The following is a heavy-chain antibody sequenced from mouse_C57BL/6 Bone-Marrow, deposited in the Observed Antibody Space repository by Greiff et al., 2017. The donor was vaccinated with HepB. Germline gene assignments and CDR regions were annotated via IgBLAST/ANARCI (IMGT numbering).Heavy chain of an antibody. J-gene: IGHJ3*01. Sequence: VQLQQPGAELVRPGTSVKLSCKASGYTFTSYWMHWVKQRPGQGLEWIGVIDPSDSYTNYNQKFKGKATLTVDTSSSTAYMQLSSLTSEDSAVYYCARLGRAWFAYWGQGTLVTVSA. CDR3: ARLGRAWFAY. CDR1: GYTFTSYW. V-gene: IGHV1-59*01. CDR2: IDPSDSYT.